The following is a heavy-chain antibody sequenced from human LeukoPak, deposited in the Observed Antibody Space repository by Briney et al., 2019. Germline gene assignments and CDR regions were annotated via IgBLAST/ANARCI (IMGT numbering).Heavy chain of an antibody. CDR1: GFPFSSYA. CDR2: ISDSGGST. CDR3: VRGYSFGPYGMDV. Sequence: GSLRLSCSASGFPFSSYAMHWVRQAPGKGLEYVSAISDSGGSTYYADSVKGRFTISRDNSKNTLYLQMSSLGAEDTAVYFCVRGYSFGPYGMDVWGQGTTVTVSS. D-gene: IGHD2-15*01. J-gene: IGHJ6*02. V-gene: IGHV3-64D*09.